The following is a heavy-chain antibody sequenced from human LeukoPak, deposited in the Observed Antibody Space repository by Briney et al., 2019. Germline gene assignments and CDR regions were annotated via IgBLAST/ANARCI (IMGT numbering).Heavy chain of an antibody. Sequence: PGRSLRPSCAASGFTFSSYGMHWVRQAPGKGLGWVAVIWYDGSNKYYADSVKGRFTISRDNSKNTLYLQMNSLRAEDTAVYYCAREGVGDGAFDIWGQGTMVTVSS. D-gene: IGHD3-16*01. CDR2: IWYDGSNK. CDR1: GFTFSSYG. CDR3: AREGVGDGAFDI. J-gene: IGHJ3*02. V-gene: IGHV3-33*01.